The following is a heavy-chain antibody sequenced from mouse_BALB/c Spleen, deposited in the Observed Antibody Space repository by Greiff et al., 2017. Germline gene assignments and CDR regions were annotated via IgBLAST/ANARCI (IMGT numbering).Heavy chain of an antibody. CDR3: ARSGNYRFAY. Sequence: QVQLKESGAELVRPGTSVKISCKASGYTFTNYWLGWVKQRPGHGLEWIGDIYPGGGYTNYNEKFKGKATLTADTSSSTAYMQLSSLTSEDSAVYFCARSGNYRFAYWGQGTLVTVSA. V-gene: IGHV1-63*02. D-gene: IGHD2-1*01. J-gene: IGHJ3*01. CDR2: IYPGGGYT. CDR1: GYTFTNYW.